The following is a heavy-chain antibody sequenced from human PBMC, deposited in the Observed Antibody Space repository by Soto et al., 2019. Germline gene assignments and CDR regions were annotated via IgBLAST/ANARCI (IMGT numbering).Heavy chain of an antibody. J-gene: IGHJ3*02. D-gene: IGHD2-8*01. CDR2: INTDNGNT. CDR3: ARQGDSRILRDTLAI. V-gene: IGHV1-3*04. Sequence: QVQLVQSGAEVKQPGASVKVSCKSSGYTFTHYAMHWVRQAPGQGLEWLGWINTDNGNTAFSQKFQGRVSITMDTSASTAYVDLSNLISEDTAVYYCARQGDSRILRDTLAIWGQGTLVTDAS. CDR1: GYTFTHYA.